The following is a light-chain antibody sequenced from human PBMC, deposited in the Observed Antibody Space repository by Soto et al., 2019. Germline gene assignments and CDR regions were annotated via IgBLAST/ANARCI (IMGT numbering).Light chain of an antibody. CDR2: DVS. Sequence: AIQVTQSPSSLSASVGDRVTITCRACQDSRGALDWYQQKPGKAPKLLIYDVSTLESGVPSRFSGSGSGTEFTLAISSLQPVDFGTYYCQQFNSYPITFGDGTRLEIK. V-gene: IGKV1-13*02. CDR3: QQFNSYPIT. J-gene: IGKJ5*01. CDR1: QDSRGA.